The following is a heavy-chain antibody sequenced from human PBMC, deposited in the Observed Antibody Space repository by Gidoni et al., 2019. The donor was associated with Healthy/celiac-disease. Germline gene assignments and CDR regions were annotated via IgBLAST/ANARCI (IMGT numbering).Heavy chain of an antibody. V-gene: IGHV4-34*01. D-gene: IGHD3-3*01. CDR3: ARATYYDFWSGYYYYYYMDV. J-gene: IGHJ6*03. Sequence: QVQLQQWCAGLLKPSETLSHTCAVYGGSFSGSYWHWIGPPPGQGLEWIGGINHSESTNYNPSLKSRVTISVDTSKNQFSLKLSSVTAADTAVYYCARATYYDFWSGYYYYYYMDVWGKGTTVTVSS. CDR1: GGSFSGSY. CDR2: INHSEST.